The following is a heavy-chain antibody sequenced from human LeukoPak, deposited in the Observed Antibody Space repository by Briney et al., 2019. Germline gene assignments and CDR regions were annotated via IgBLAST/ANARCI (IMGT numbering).Heavy chain of an antibody. CDR2: IYHSGST. Sequence: SETLSLTCAVSGYSISSGYYWGWIRQPPGKGLEWIGSIYHSGSTYYNPSLKSRVTISVDTSKNQFSLKLTSVTAADTAVYYCGRDRPTGYYDYWGQGILVTVSS. CDR1: GYSISSGYY. J-gene: IGHJ4*02. D-gene: IGHD3-9*01. CDR3: GRDRPTGYYDY. V-gene: IGHV4-38-2*02.